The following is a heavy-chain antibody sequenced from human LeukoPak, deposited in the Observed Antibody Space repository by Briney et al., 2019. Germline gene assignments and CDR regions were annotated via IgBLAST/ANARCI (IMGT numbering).Heavy chain of an antibody. CDR2: IYSGGST. V-gene: IGHV3-53*04. D-gene: IGHD4-17*01. CDR3: ARGGGDYNPFDY. J-gene: IGHJ4*02. Sequence: GGSLSLSCAVSGFPFISNYMSGGRQAPGKGLEWVSVIYSGGSTYYADSVKGRFTISRHNSMNTLYLQMNSLRGEDTAVYYCARGGGDYNPFDYWGQGTLVTVSS. CDR1: GFPFISNY.